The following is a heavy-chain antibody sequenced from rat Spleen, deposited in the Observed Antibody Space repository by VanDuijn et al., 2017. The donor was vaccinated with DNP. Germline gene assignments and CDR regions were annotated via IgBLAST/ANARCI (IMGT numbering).Heavy chain of an antibody. V-gene: IGHV5-7*01. CDR3: TSYGPSFDY. CDR2: ISYDGSST. Sequence: EVQLVESGGGLVQPGRSLKLSCAASGFTFSDYYMAWVRQAPKKGLEWVATISYDGSSTYYRDSVKGRFIISRDNAKSTLYLRMDSLRSDDTGTYYCTSYGPSFDYWGQGVMVTVSS. D-gene: IGHD4-1*01. J-gene: IGHJ2*01. CDR1: GFTFSDYY.